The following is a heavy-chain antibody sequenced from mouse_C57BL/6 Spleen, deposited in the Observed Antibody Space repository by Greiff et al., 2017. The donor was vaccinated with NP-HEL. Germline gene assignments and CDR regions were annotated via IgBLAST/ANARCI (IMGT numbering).Heavy chain of an antibody. D-gene: IGHD1-1*02. CDR3: ARYGHHRTWFAY. V-gene: IGHV1-69*01. J-gene: IGHJ3*01. CDR2: IDPSDSYT. CDR1: GYTFTSYW. Sequence: QVQLQQPGAELVMPGASVKLSCKASGYTFTSYWMHWVKQRPGQGLEWIGEIDPSDSYTNYNQKFKGKSTLTVDKSSSTAYMQLSSLTSEDSAVYYCARYGHHRTWFAYWGQGTLVTVSA.